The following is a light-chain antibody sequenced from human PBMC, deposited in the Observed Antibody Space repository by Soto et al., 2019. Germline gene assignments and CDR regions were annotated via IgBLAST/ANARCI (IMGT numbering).Light chain of an antibody. Sequence: EIVLTQSPGTLSLSPGERATLSCRASQSVSSNLAWYQQKPGQAPRLLIYGASSRATGIPDRFSGSGSGTDFTLTISRLEPEDFAVYYCQQYGSSPRTFGQGTKVDNK. CDR3: QQYGSSPRT. V-gene: IGKV3-20*01. CDR2: GAS. J-gene: IGKJ1*01. CDR1: QSVSSN.